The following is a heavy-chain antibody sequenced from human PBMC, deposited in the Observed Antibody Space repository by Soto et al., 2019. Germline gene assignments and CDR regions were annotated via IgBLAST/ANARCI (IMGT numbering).Heavy chain of an antibody. CDR1: GGSVSSGSYY. Sequence: TLSLTCTVSGGSVSSGSYYWSWIRQPPGKGLEWIGFIYYSGSTNYNPSLKSRVTISVDTSKNQFSLKLSSVTAADTAVYYCARGTTVIYFFDYWGQGTLVTVSS. J-gene: IGHJ4*02. CDR3: ARGTTVIYFFDY. CDR2: IYYSGST. D-gene: IGHD4-17*01. V-gene: IGHV4-61*01.